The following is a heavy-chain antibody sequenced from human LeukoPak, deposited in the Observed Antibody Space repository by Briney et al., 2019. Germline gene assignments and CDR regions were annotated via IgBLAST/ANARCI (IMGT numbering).Heavy chain of an antibody. CDR2: INHSGST. CDR3: ARGRVYCSSTSCYSYYFDY. V-gene: IGHV4-34*01. J-gene: IGHJ4*02. Sequence: SETLSLTCAVYGGSLSGYYWSWIRQPPGKGLEWIGEINHSGSTNYNPSLKSRLTISVDTSKNQFSLKLSSVTAADTAVYYCARGRVYCSSTSCYSYYFDYWGQGTLVTVSS. CDR1: GGSLSGYY. D-gene: IGHD2-2*02.